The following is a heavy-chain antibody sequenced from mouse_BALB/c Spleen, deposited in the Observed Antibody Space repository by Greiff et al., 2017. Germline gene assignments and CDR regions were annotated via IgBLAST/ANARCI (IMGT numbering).Heavy chain of an antibody. J-gene: IGHJ3*01. Sequence: EVKLQESGGGLVQPGGSLRLSCATSGFTFTDYYMSWVRQPPGKALEWLGFIRNKANGYTTEYSASVKGRFTISRDNSQSILYLQMNTLRAEDSATYYCARDKTGSAYWGQGTLVTVSA. CDR1: GFTFTDYY. V-gene: IGHV7-3*02. CDR3: ARDKTGSAY. D-gene: IGHD4-1*01. CDR2: IRNKANGYTT.